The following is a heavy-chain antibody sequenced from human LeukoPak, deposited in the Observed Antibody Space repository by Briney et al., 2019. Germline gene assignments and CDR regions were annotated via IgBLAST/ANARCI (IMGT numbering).Heavy chain of an antibody. D-gene: IGHD3-22*01. CDR2: ITGTGDAT. J-gene: IGHJ4*02. V-gene: IGHV3-23*01. CDR1: GFTFSNYA. CDR3: AKWRDGSGPADY. Sequence: GGSLRLSCGASGFTFSNYAMTWIRQAPGKGLEWVSTITGTGDATYYADSVKGRFTISSDSSKSTLFLQMNSLRAEDTAVYHCAKWRDGSGPADYWGQGTLVTVSS.